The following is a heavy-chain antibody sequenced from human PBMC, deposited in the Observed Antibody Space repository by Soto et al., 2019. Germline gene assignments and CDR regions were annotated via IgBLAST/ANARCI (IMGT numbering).Heavy chain of an antibody. J-gene: IGHJ4*02. CDR3: TRGGGNQLGDCYDN. V-gene: IGHV3-30*04. CDR2: IYYDGSQK. CDR1: GFTFSSYT. Sequence: QVQLVESGGGVVQPGRSLRLSCAASGFTFSSYTMHWVRQAPGKWLEWVALIYYDGSQKYYADSVKGRFTISRDNSKKMMNLDMNSLRTEDTAVYYCTRGGGNQLGDCYDNWGQGTLVTVSS. D-gene: IGHD2-21*02.